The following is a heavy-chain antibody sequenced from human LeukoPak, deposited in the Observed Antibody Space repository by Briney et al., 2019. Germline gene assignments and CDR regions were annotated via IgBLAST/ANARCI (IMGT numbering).Heavy chain of an antibody. J-gene: IGHJ4*02. V-gene: IGHV3-30*09. Sequence: GGSLRLSCAASGFTFSNYAIHWVRQPPGKGLEWLAFISYDGVTKYYADSVRGRFAISRDNTRNSLYLQMNSLRAEDTAVYYCARDKDYYECWGQGTLVTVSS. CDR3: ARDKDYYEC. CDR2: ISYDGVTK. D-gene: IGHD2-15*01. CDR1: GFTFSNYA.